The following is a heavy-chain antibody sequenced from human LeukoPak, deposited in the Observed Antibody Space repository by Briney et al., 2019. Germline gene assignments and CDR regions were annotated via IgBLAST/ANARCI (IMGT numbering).Heavy chain of an antibody. CDR1: GDSIRNYF. CDR2: IYTSGSI. V-gene: IGHV4-4*07. D-gene: IGHD6-13*01. Sequence: SETLSLTCSVSGDSIRNYFWSWIRQPAGKGLEWIGRIYTSGSIDYKPSLRSRVTMSVDTSRNQFSLKLTSVTAADTAVYYCARSVGYYFDYWGQGTLVTVSS. J-gene: IGHJ4*02. CDR3: ARSVGYYFDY.